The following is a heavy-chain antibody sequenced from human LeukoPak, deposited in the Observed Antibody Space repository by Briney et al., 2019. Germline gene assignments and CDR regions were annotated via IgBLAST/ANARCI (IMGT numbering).Heavy chain of an antibody. CDR2: FSGTSDDI. V-gene: IGHV3-48*01. CDR3: ASAFYDSSGYYYDAFDM. D-gene: IGHD3-22*01. J-gene: IGHJ3*02. Sequence: GGSLRLSCAASGFTFSSFTKNWVRQAPGKGLQWISYFSGTSDDIYYADSVKGRFTISRDNAKDSLYLQMNSLRAEDTAVYYCASAFYDSSGYYYDAFDMWGQGTMVTVSS. CDR1: GFTFSSFT.